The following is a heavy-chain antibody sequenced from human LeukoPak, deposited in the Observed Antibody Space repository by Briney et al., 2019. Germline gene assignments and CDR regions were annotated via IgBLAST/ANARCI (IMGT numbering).Heavy chain of an antibody. V-gene: IGHV4-30-4*08. J-gene: IGHJ5*02. CDR3: ARDLRGIPRWFDP. CDR2: IYYSGST. CDR1: GGSISSGDYY. D-gene: IGHD3-10*01. Sequence: SQTLSLTCTVSGGSISSGDYYWSWIRQPPGKGLVWIGYIYYSGSTYYNPSLKSRVTISVDTSKNQFSLKLSSVTAADTAVYYCARDLRGIPRWFDPWGQGTLVTVSS.